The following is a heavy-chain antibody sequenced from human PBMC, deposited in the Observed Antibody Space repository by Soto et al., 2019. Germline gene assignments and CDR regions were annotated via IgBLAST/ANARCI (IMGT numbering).Heavy chain of an antibody. CDR3: ARGGVRGVMVDY. J-gene: IGHJ4*02. D-gene: IGHD3-10*01. Sequence: QVPLVQSGAEVKKPGASVKVSCKASGYTFTGYYMHWVRQAPGQGLEWMGWINPNSGGTNYAQKFKGWVTMTRETSISTADMELSRLRSDDTAVYYCARGGVRGVMVDYWGQGTLVTVSS. V-gene: IGHV1-2*04. CDR2: INPNSGGT. CDR1: GYTFTGYY.